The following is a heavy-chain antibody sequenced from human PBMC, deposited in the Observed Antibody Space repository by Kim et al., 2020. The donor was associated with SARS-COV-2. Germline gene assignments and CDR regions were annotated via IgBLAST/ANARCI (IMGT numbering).Heavy chain of an antibody. J-gene: IGHJ4*02. CDR2: K. V-gene: IGHV3-7*04. D-gene: IGHD6-13*01. Sequence: KYYVDFVKGRFTISRDNARNSLSLQMNALRPEDTAVYYCARGTQPTAGLDYWGQGTLVIVSS. CDR3: ARGTQPTAGLDY.